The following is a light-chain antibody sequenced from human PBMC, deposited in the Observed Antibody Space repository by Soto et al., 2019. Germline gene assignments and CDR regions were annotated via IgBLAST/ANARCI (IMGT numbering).Light chain of an antibody. J-gene: IGLJ1*01. CDR3: SSYTSSRAYV. CDR1: SSDVGGYNY. CDR2: EVS. V-gene: IGLV2-14*01. Sequence: QSALTQPASVSGSPGQSITISCTGTSSDVGGYNYVSWYQQQSGKAPKLMIHEVSNRPPGVSSRFSGSKSGNTASLTISGLQAEDEADYYCSSYTSSRAYVFGIGTKVTVL.